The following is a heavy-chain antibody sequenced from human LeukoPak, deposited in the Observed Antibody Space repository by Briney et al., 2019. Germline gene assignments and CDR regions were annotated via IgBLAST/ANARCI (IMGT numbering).Heavy chain of an antibody. CDR3: ARGLDTAHDAFDI. Sequence: GSLRLSCAASGFTFRSYEMNWVRQAPGKGLEWVSYIISSGTTIYYADSVKGRFTISRDNARNSLYLQMNSLRAEDTAVYYCARGLDTAHDAFDIWGQGTVVTVSS. CDR2: IISSGTTI. D-gene: IGHD5-18*01. V-gene: IGHV3-48*03. CDR1: GFTFRSYE. J-gene: IGHJ3*02.